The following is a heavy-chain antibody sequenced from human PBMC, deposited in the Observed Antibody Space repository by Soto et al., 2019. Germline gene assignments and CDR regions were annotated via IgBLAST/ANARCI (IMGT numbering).Heavy chain of an antibody. CDR2: TSIGGNT. D-gene: IGHD2-21*01. V-gene: IGHV3-23*01. Sequence: GGSLRLSCEASGFPFNTYAMAWFRQVPGMGLEWVSTTSIGGNTDLAESVRGRFTVSRDNSKNTLYLQMTNLRVEDAAIYFCARDLRPGLIVPTKSGFDPWGQGTRVTV. CDR1: GFPFNTYA. J-gene: IGHJ5*02. CDR3: ARDLRPGLIVPTKSGFDP.